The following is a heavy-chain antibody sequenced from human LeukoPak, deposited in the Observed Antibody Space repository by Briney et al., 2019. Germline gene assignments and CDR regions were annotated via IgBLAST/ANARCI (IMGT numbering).Heavy chain of an antibody. V-gene: IGHV4-59*01. CDR3: ARGGRDYVHDRYYYFMDV. D-gene: IGHD4-17*01. CDR2: IYFSGTT. Sequence: SETLSLTCTISGGSISSYDWNWIRQPPGRGLDSIGYIYFSGTTYYNPPFNSRAAISLDTSKHQFSLNLSSVTAADTAVYYCARGGRDYVHDRYYYFMDVWGSGTAVTVSS. J-gene: IGHJ6*03. CDR1: GGSISSYD.